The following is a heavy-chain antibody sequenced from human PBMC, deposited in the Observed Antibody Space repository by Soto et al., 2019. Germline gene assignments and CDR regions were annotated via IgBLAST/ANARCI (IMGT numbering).Heavy chain of an antibody. J-gene: IGHJ4*02. CDR2: ISSSGSTI. CDR3: ASTARSEQWLSFDY. V-gene: IGHV3-11*01. D-gene: IGHD6-19*01. Sequence: PGGSLRLSCAASGFTFSDYYMSWIRQAPGKGLEWVSYISSSGSTIYYADSVKGRFTISRDNAKNSLYLQMNSLRAEDTAVYYCASTARSEQWLSFDYWGQGTLVTVSS. CDR1: GFTFSDYY.